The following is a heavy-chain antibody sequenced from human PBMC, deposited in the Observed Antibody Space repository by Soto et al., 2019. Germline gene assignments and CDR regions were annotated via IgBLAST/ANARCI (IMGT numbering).Heavy chain of an antibody. CDR2: IYYSGST. Sequence: PSETLSLTCTFPGHSISTIIYYWVWIRQPPCTGLECIGSIYYSGSTYKNPSLRSRVSMYIDTSKDQFSMKLKSVTAAETALYFCARQRNSVVTKAYFDVWGPGSQVTV. CDR1: GHSISTIIYY. J-gene: IGHJ4*02. CDR3: ARQRNSVVTKAYFDV. V-gene: IGHV4-39*01. D-gene: IGHD2-21*02.